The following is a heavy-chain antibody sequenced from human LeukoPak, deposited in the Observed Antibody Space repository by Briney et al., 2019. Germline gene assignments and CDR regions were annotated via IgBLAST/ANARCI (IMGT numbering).Heavy chain of an antibody. CDR2: IRYDGSNK. D-gene: IGHD3-9*01. J-gene: IGHJ4*02. V-gene: IGHV3-30*02. CDR3: AKDRVLRYPTWYFDY. Sequence: GGSLRLSCAASGFTFSSYGMHWVRQAPGKGLEWVAFIRYDGSNKYYADSVKGRFTISRDNSKNTLYLQMNSLRAEDTAVYYRAKDRVLRYPTWYFDYWGQGTLVTVSS. CDR1: GFTFSSYG.